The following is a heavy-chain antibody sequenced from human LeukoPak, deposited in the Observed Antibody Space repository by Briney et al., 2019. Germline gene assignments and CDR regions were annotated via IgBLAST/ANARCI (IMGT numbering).Heavy chain of an antibody. Sequence: GGSLRLSCAASGFTFSSFGMFWVPQAPAKGLEWVAVIWYDGTNKFYADSVKGRFTISRDNSKNTLHLQMNSLRADDTAVYYCAGKNYDSSGYYNRGFFEYWGQGTLVTVSS. CDR1: GFTFSSFG. CDR3: AGKNYDSSGYYNRGFFEY. V-gene: IGHV3-33*07. CDR2: IWYDGTNK. D-gene: IGHD3-22*01. J-gene: IGHJ4*02.